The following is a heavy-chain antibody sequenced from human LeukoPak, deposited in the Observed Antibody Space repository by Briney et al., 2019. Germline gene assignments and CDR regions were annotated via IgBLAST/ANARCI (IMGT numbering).Heavy chain of an antibody. Sequence: GGSLRLSCAASGFTFNGHNMNWVRQAPGKGLEWISFVSISSGTIYYADSVKGRFRISRDNAKSSLDLEMNSLRAEDTAVYYCARAMSTFGGVRNYFDSWGQGTPVTVSS. J-gene: IGHJ4*02. D-gene: IGHD3-16*01. CDR1: GFTFNGHN. CDR2: VSISSGTI. CDR3: ARAMSTFGGVRNYFDS. V-gene: IGHV3-48*04.